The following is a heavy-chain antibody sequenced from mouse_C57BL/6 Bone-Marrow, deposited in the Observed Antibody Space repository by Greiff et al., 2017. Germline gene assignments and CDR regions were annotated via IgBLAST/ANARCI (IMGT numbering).Heavy chain of an antibody. CDR1: GYTFTSYW. V-gene: IGHV1-55*01. CDR3: ARGGNYDYYAMDD. Sequence: QVQLQQPGAELVKPGASVTMSCKASGYTFTSYWITWVKQRPGQGLEWIGDIYPGSGSTNYNEKFKSKATLTVDTASSTAFMQLSSLTSEDSAVYYCARGGNYDYYAMDDWGQGTSVTVSS. J-gene: IGHJ4*01. D-gene: IGHD2-1*01. CDR2: IYPGSGST.